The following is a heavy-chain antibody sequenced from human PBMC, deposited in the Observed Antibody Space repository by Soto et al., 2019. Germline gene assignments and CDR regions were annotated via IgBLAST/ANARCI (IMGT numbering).Heavy chain of an antibody. D-gene: IGHD3-3*02. CDR3: ARVSFSTGAFDI. CDR1: GFTFSSYS. Sequence: EVQLVESGGGLVKPGGSLRLSCAASGFTFSSYSMNWVRQAPGKGLEWVSSISSSSSYIYYADSVKGRFTISRDNAKNSLYLQMNSLRAENTAVYYCARVSFSTGAFDIWGQGTMVTVSS. V-gene: IGHV3-21*01. J-gene: IGHJ3*02. CDR2: ISSSSSYI.